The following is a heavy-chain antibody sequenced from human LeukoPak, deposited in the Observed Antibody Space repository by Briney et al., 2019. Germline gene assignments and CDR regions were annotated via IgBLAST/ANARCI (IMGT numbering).Heavy chain of an antibody. J-gene: IGHJ5*02. CDR1: GGTFSSYA. D-gene: IGHD3-10*01. Sequence: GASVKVPCKASGGTFSSYAISWVRQAPGQGLEWMGGIIPIFGTANYAQKFQGRVTMTEDTSTDTAYMELSSLRSEDTAVYYCATTVRGVIMGKNWFDPWGQGTLVTVSS. V-gene: IGHV1-69*06. CDR2: IIPIFGTA. CDR3: ATTVRGVIMGKNWFDP.